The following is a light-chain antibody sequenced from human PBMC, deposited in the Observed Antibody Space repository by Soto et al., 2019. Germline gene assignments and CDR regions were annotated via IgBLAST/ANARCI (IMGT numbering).Light chain of an antibody. CDR1: QSISSY. V-gene: IGKV1-39*01. CDR3: QQYHNYPRT. CDR2: AAS. Sequence: DIQMTQSPSSLSASVGDRVTITCRASQSISSYLNWYQQKPGKAPKLLIYAASSLQSGVPSRFSGSGSGTEFTLTISNLQPDDFATYFCQQYHNYPRTFGQGTKV. J-gene: IGKJ1*01.